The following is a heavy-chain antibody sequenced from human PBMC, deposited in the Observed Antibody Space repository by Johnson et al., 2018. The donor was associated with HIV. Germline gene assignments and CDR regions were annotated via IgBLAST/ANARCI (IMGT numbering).Heavy chain of an antibody. Sequence: QMQLVESGGGVVQPGRSLRLSCAASGFTFSSYGMHWVRQAPGKGLEWVAVIWYDGSNKYYADSVKGRFTISRDNSKNTLYLQMNSLRAEDTAVYYCAATYYYDSSGSRYPFDIWGQGTMVTVSS. J-gene: IGHJ3*02. CDR2: IWYDGSNK. D-gene: IGHD3-22*01. CDR3: AATYYYDSSGSRYPFDI. V-gene: IGHV3-33*01. CDR1: GFTFSSYG.